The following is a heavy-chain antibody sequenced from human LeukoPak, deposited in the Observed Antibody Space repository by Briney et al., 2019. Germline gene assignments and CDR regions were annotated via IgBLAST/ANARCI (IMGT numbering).Heavy chain of an antibody. CDR3: AKAPTVRITMVRGVHSYYYYGMDV. V-gene: IGHV3-23*01. J-gene: IGHJ6*02. Sequence: GGSLRLSCAASGFTFSSYAMSWVRQAPGKGLEWVSAISGSGGSTYYADSVKGRFTISRDNSKNTLYLQMNSLRAEDTAVYYCAKAPTVRITMVRGVHSYYYYGMDVWGQGTTVTVSS. CDR1: GFTFSSYA. CDR2: ISGSGGST. D-gene: IGHD3-10*01.